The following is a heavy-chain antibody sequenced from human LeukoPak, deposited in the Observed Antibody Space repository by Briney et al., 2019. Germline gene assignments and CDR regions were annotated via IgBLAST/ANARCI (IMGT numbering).Heavy chain of an antibody. CDR1: GFTFSSYW. J-gene: IGHJ4*02. D-gene: IGHD3-10*01. CDR3: ARDRRVYYGSGSYYFDY. V-gene: IGHV3-21*01. Sequence: PGGSLRLSCAASGFTFSSYWMNWVRQAPGKGLEWVSSISSSSSYIYYADSVKGRFTISRDNAKNSLYLQMNSLRAEDTAVYYCARDRRVYYGSGSYYFDYWGQGTLVTVSS. CDR2: ISSSSSYI.